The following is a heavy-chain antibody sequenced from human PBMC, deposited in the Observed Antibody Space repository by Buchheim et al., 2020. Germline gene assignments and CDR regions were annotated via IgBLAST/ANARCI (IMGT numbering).Heavy chain of an antibody. V-gene: IGHV3-48*02. CDR1: GFTFSTYS. D-gene: IGHD2-15*01. CDR3: AIRYCSGGSCYAGSFDC. J-gene: IGHJ4*02. Sequence: EVQLVESGGGLVQPGGSLRLSCAASGFTFSTYSMNWVRQAPGKGLEWVSYISSSSGTIYYADSVKGRFTISRDNAKNSLYLQMNNLRDEDTAVYYCAIRYCSGGSCYAGSFDCWGQGTL. CDR2: ISSSSGTI.